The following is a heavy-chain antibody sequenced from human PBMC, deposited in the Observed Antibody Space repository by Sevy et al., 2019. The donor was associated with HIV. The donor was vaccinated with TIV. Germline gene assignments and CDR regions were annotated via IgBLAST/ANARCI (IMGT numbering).Heavy chain of an antibody. CDR2: ISFSSNYI. CDR3: ARPYGSGSWEAFDL. J-gene: IGHJ3*01. D-gene: IGHD3-10*01. Sequence: GGSLRLSCAASGFTFSTYPMNWVRQAPGKGLEWVSSISFSSNYIYYADSVKGRFTIFRDNAKNSVYLQMNSLRVEDTAVYYCARPYGSGSWEAFDLWGQWTLVTVSS. V-gene: IGHV3-21*01. CDR1: GFTFSTYP.